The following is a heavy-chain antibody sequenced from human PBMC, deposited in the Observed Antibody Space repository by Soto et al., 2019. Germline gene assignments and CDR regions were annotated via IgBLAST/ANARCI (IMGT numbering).Heavy chain of an antibody. J-gene: IGHJ4*02. CDR3: VSEMWTRTGPQNFFDY. CDR1: GYTFTSYG. D-gene: IGHD2-21*01. CDR2: ISPNSGAT. Sequence: QVQLVQSEGELRQPGASVKVSCRASGYTFTSYGIIWVRQAPGQGLEWMGYISPNSGATTYAQNLQGRLTMTTDTSTSTAYMELRSLSSDDTAIYYCVSEMWTRTGPQNFFDYWGLGALVTVSS. V-gene: IGHV1-18*01.